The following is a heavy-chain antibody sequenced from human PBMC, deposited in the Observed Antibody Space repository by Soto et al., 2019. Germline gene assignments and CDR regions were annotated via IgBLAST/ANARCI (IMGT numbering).Heavy chain of an antibody. D-gene: IGHD4-17*01. CDR2: ISGSGGST. J-gene: IGHJ6*03. CDR1: GFTFSSYA. Sequence: GGSLRLSCAASGFTFSSYAMSWVRQAPGKGLEWVSAISGSGGSTYYADSVKGRFTISRDNSKNTLYLQMNSLRAEETAVYYCAKIDYGDSAHYYMDVWGKGTTVTVSS. CDR3: AKIDYGDSAHYYMDV. V-gene: IGHV3-23*01.